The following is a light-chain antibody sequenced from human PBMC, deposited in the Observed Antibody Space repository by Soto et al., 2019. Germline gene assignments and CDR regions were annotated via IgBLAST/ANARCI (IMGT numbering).Light chain of an antibody. J-gene: IGKJ1*01. Sequence: TVVTQSPATLSVSVGERATLSCRASQSVRSHLAWYQQKPGQAPRLLIYGASTRVTGIPARFSGSGSGTEFTLTISSLPSEDFAVYYCQQYNAWPTFGQGTRVDFK. V-gene: IGKV3-15*01. CDR1: QSVRSH. CDR2: GAS. CDR3: QQYNAWPT.